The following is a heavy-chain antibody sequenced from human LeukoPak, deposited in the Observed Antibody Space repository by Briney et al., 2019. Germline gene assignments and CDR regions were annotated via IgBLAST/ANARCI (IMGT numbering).Heavy chain of an antibody. CDR1: GFTFSSYW. V-gene: IGHV3-74*01. Sequence: GGSLRLSCAASGFTFSSYWMHWVRQAPGKGLVWVSRINSGGSSTSYADSVKGRFTISRDNAKNTLYLQMNSLRAEDTAVYYCARVGRSDFWSGYYTLLDYWGQGTLVTVSS. D-gene: IGHD3-3*01. J-gene: IGHJ4*02. CDR2: INSGGSST. CDR3: ARVGRSDFWSGYYTLLDY.